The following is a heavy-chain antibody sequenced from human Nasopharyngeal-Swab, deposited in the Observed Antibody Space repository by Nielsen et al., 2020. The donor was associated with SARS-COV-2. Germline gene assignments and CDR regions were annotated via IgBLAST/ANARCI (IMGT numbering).Heavy chain of an antibody. CDR2: ISSSSSTI. CDR3: ANLWFGEPSGYYYSYAMDV. Sequence: GESLKISCAASGFTFSSYSMNWVRQAPGKGLEWVSYISSSSSTIYYADSVKGRFTISRDNAKNSLYLQMNSLRDEDTAVYYCANLWFGEPSGYYYSYAMDVWGQGTTVTVSS. CDR1: GFTFSSYS. V-gene: IGHV3-48*02. D-gene: IGHD3-10*01. J-gene: IGHJ6*02.